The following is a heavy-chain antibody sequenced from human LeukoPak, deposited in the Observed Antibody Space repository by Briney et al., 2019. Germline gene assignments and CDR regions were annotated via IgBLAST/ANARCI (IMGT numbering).Heavy chain of an antibody. CDR2: INSDGSST. CDR1: GFTFSSYW. D-gene: IGHD4-23*01. J-gene: IGHJ4*02. V-gene: IGHV3-74*01. CDR3: ARDQDFTVVTQNFDY. Sequence: GGSLRLSCEASGFTFSSYWMHWVRQAPGKGLVWVSRINSDGSSTSYADSVKGRFTISRDNAKNTLYLQMNSLRAEDTAVYYCARDQDFTVVTQNFDYWGQGTLVTVSS.